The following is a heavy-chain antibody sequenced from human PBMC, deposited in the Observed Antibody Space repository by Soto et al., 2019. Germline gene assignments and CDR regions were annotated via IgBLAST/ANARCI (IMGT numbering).Heavy chain of an antibody. CDR3: ATQLVRSHEVLYYYYGVEV. J-gene: IGHJ6*04. CDR1: GVTLGSCA. CDR2: IIPIFGTA. V-gene: IGHV1-69*06. Sequence: SSKAPGVTLGSCARRSLRQAHGQGLEWMGGIIPIFGTANYAQKFQGRVTITADKSTSTAYMELSSLRSEDTAVYYCATQLVRSHEVLYYYYGVEVWGKGTTVTVSS. D-gene: IGHD1-1*01.